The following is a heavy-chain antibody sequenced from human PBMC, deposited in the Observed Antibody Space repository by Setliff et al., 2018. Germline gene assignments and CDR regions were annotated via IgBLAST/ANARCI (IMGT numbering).Heavy chain of an antibody. CDR1: GLTLSTYW. CDR2: ISGSAGSI. J-gene: IGHJ4*01. V-gene: IGHV3-23*01. D-gene: IGHD2-8*01. CDR3: VKGTNVVMAYTGFDH. Sequence: GGSLRLSCTASGLTLSTYWMHWVRQAPGKGLEWVSTISGSAGSIHLADSVKGRFTISRDNSKNTLFLQMSSLRAADTAVYYCVKGTNVVMAYTGFDHWGQGTLVTVSS.